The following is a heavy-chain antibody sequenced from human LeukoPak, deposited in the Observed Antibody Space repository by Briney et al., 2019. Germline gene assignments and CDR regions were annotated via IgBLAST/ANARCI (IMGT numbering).Heavy chain of an antibody. CDR1: GFTPNNAW. J-gene: IGHJ4*02. CDR3: TTLVFQGGPPLDY. Sequence: GRSPRLSCAVSGFTPNNAWMGWVRHAPGRGLEWVGRITSKTDGGTTDYAAPVKGRFTISRDDSKNTRYLQMNSLKTEDTAVYYCTTLVFQGGPPLDYWGQGTLVTVSS. CDR2: ITSKTDGGTT. D-gene: IGHD2-15*01. V-gene: IGHV3-15*01.